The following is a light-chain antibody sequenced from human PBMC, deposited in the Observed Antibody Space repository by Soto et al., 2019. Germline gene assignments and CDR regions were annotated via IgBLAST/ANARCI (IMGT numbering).Light chain of an antibody. CDR1: QSVNSR. J-gene: IGKJ2*01. CDR2: DAS. V-gene: IGKV3-15*01. Sequence: EIVMTQSPATLSVSPGERVTLFCRASQSVNSRLAWYQQKPAQAPTLLIYDASTRATGIPARFSGSGSGTEFTLTIRSLQSEDFAVYYCRQYKRWPPEYTFGQGTKLEIK. CDR3: RQYKRWPPEYT.